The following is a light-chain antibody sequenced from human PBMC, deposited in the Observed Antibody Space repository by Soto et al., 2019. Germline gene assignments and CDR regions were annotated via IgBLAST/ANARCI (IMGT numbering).Light chain of an antibody. J-gene: IGKJ1*01. CDR2: DAS. CDR1: QSISTY. CDR3: QQYNSYFWT. Sequence: RVTITCRASQSISTYLNWYQQKAGLAPKLLIYDASSLESGVPSRFSGSGSGTEFTLTISSLQPDDFATYYCQQYNSYFWTFGQGTKVDIK. V-gene: IGKV1-5*01.